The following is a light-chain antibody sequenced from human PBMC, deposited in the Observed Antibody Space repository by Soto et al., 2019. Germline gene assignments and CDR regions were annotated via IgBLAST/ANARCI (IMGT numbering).Light chain of an antibody. V-gene: IGLV1-44*01. CDR2: SND. CDR1: SSNIGTNT. CDR3: ATWDDRLSGLV. Sequence: QSVLTQPPSASGTPGQRVSISCSGGSSNIGTNTVNWYQHLPGTAPKLLIFSNDERPSGVPDRFSGSKSGTSASLAISGLQSDDEADYYCATWDDRLSGLVFGRGTKLTVL. J-gene: IGLJ2*01.